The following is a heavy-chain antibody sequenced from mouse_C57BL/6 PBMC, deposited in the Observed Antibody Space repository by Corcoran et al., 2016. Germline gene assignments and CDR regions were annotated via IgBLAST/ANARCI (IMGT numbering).Heavy chain of an antibody. J-gene: IGHJ1*03. CDR3: ARRGSSYDWYFDV. CDR2: INTYSGVP. Sequence: QIQLVQSGPELKKPGETVKISCKASGYTFTTYGMSWVKQAPGKGLKWMGWINTYSGVPTYADDFKGRFAFSLETSASTAYLQINNLKNEDTATYFCARRGSSYDWYFDVWGTGTTVTVSS. D-gene: IGHD1-1*01. CDR1: GYTFTTYG. V-gene: IGHV9-3*01.